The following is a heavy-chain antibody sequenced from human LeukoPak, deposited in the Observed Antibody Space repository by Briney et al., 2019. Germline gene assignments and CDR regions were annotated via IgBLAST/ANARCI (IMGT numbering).Heavy chain of an antibody. Sequence: GGSLRLSCAASGFTVSSNYMSWVRQAPGKGLEWVSVIYSGGSTSYADSVNGRFTISRDNSKNTLYLQMNSLRAEDTAVYSCARSDSCSPTSCAGGCYYYYYLDVWGKGTTVTVSS. V-gene: IGHV3-53*05. CDR2: IYSGGST. D-gene: IGHD2-2*01. J-gene: IGHJ6*03. CDR3: ARSDSCSPTSCAGGCYYYYYLDV. CDR1: GFTVSSNY.